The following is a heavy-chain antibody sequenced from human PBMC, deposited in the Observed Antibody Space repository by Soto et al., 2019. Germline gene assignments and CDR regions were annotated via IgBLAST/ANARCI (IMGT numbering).Heavy chain of an antibody. CDR2: ISGSGGST. J-gene: IGHJ1*01. D-gene: IGHD3-22*01. CDR3: ASRYYYDSSGYPTLAYFQH. Sequence: EVQLLESGGGLVQPGGSLRLSCAASGFTFSSYAMSWVRQAPGKGLEWVSAISGSGGSTYYADSVKGRFTISRDNSKNTQYLQMNSLRAEDTAVYYCASRYYYDSSGYPTLAYFQHWGQGTLVTVSS. V-gene: IGHV3-23*01. CDR1: GFTFSSYA.